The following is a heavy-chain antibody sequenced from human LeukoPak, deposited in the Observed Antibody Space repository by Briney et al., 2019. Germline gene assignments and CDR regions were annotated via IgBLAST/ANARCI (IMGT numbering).Heavy chain of an antibody. J-gene: IGHJ4*02. CDR1: GFTFSNAW. D-gene: IGHD6-19*01. CDR2: IKSKTDGGTT. Sequence: GGSLRLSCAASGFTFSNAWMSCVRQAPGKGLEWVGRIKSKTDGGTTDSAAPVKGRFTISRDDSRTTLYLQMNSLKTEDTAVYYCTTTWEYLSGFGDYWGQGTLVTVSS. CDR3: TTTWEYLSGFGDY. V-gene: IGHV3-15*01.